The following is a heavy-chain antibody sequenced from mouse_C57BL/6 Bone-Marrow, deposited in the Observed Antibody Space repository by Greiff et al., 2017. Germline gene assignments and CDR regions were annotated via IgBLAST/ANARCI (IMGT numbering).Heavy chain of an antibody. CDR1: GYTFTDYE. V-gene: IGHV1-15*01. CDR2: IDPETGGT. D-gene: IGHD3-1*01. CDR3: SLGRSGFAY. J-gene: IGHJ3*01. Sequence: QVQLQQSGAELVRPGASVTLSCKASGYTFTDYEMHWVKQTPVHGLEWIGAIDPETGGTAYNQKFKGKAILTADKSSSTAYMVLRSLTSEDSPVSYCSLGRSGFAYWGQGTLVTVSA.